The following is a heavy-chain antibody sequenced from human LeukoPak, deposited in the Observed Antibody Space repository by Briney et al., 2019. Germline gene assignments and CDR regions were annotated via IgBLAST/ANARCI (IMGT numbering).Heavy chain of an antibody. V-gene: IGHV1-46*02. D-gene: IGHD2-21*02. CDR3: ARDSVVTAKYLFDY. Sequence: GASVKVSCTASGYTFNSYYMHWVRQAPGEGLEWMGIINPSGGSTTYAQKFQGRVTMTRDTSTSTVYMELSSLRSEDTAVYYCARDSVVTAKYLFDYWGQGTLVTVSS. CDR2: INPSGGST. CDR1: GYTFNSYY. J-gene: IGHJ4*02.